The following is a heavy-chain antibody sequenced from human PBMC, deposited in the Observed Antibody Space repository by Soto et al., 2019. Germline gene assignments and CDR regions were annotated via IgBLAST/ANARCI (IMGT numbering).Heavy chain of an antibody. CDR1: GGTFSSYA. J-gene: IGHJ6*02. D-gene: IGHD2-2*01. CDR2: IIPIFGTA. V-gene: IGHV1-69*06. Sequence: SVKVSCKASGGTFSSYAISWVRQAPGQGLEWMGGIIPIFGTANYAQKFQGRVTITADKSTSTAYMELSSLRSEDTAVYYCAEADIVVVPAATHYYYYGMDVWGQGTTVTVSS. CDR3: AEADIVVVPAATHYYYYGMDV.